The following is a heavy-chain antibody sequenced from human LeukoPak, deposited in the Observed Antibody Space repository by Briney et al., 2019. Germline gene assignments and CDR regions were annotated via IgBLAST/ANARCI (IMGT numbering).Heavy chain of an antibody. V-gene: IGHV1-69*13. CDR2: IIPIFGTA. Sequence: SVKVSCKASGGTFSSYAISWVRQAPGQGLEWMGGIIPIFGTANYAQKFQGRVTITADESTSTAYMELSSLRSEDTAVYYCARVRVNIRGVTTFDPCGQGTLVTVSS. J-gene: IGHJ5*02. CDR3: ARVRVNIRGVTTFDP. CDR1: GGTFSSYA. D-gene: IGHD3-10*01.